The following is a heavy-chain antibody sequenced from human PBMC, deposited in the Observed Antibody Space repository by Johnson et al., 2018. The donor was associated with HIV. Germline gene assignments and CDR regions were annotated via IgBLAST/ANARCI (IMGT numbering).Heavy chain of an antibody. D-gene: IGHD2-2*01. CDR1: GFTFSDAW. V-gene: IGHV3-30*02. CDR2: IQYDGSNK. J-gene: IGHJ3*02. Sequence: QVQLVESGGGVVQPGGSLRLSCAASGFTFSDAWMNWVRQAPGKGLEWVAFIQYDGSNKYYADSVKGRFTISRDKSKNTLYLQMNSLRAEDTAVYYCAKDGAMAFDIWGQGTLVTVSS. CDR3: AKDGAMAFDI.